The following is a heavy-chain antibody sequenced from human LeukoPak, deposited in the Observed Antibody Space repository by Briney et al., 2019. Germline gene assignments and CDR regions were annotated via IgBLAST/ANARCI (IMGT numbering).Heavy chain of an antibody. CDR1: GGSISSSSYY. V-gene: IGHV4-39*01. Sequence: SETLSLTCSVSGGSISSSSYYWGWIRQPPGKGLEWIGSSGSSYYNPSLKSRVTISVDTSKNQFSLKLSSVTAADTAVYYCARQYSGYLRNWFDPWGQGTLVTVSS. CDR3: ARQYSGYLRNWFDP. J-gene: IGHJ5*02. D-gene: IGHD5-12*01. CDR2: SGSS.